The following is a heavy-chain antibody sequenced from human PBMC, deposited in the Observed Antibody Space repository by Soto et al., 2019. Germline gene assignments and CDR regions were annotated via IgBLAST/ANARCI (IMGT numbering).Heavy chain of an antibody. CDR2: GYHSGST. Sequence: SETLSLTCVVSGGSISSNYWWSWVRQPPGKGLEWIGEGYHSGSTTYNPSLKSRVTISVDKSKNHFSLKLTSVTAADTAVYYCARGRSGSFGMWGQGTLVTVSS. V-gene: IGHV4-4*02. D-gene: IGHD1-26*01. CDR3: ARGRSGSFGM. J-gene: IGHJ4*02. CDR1: GGSISSNYW.